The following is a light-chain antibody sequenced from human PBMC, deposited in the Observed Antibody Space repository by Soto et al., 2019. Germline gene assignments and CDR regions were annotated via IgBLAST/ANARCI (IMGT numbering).Light chain of an antibody. CDR1: TGAVTSGNF. J-gene: IGLJ3*02. Sequence: QAVVTQEPSLSVSPGGTVTLTCASSTGAVTSGNFPYWFQQKPAQARRTLIYETSNKHSWTPARFSGSLLGGKAALTLSGAQPEDEAEYYCLLSFSGPRVFGGGSKLTVL. V-gene: IGLV7-46*01. CDR2: ETS. CDR3: LLSFSGPRV.